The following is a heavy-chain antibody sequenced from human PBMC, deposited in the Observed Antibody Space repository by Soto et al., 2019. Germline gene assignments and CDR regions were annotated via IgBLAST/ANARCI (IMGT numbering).Heavy chain of an antibody. V-gene: IGHV3-11*01. CDR2: ISSSGSTI. CDR3: ARENYDFWSGYYAGLDP. Sequence: GGSLRLSCAASGFTFSDYYMSWIRQAPGKGLEWVSYISSSGSTIYYADSVKGRFTISRDNAKNSLYLQMNSLRAEDTAVYYCARENYDFWSGYYAGLDPWGQGTLVTVSS. D-gene: IGHD3-3*01. J-gene: IGHJ5*02. CDR1: GFTFSDYY.